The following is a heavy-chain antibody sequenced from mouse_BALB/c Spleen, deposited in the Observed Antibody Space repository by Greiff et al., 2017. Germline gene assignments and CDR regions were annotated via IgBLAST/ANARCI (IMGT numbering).Heavy chain of an antibody. J-gene: IGHJ2*01. Sequence: EVQRVESGGGLVQPGGSRKLSCAASGFTFSSFGMHWVRQAPEKGLEWVAYISSGSSTIYYADTVKGRFTISRDNPKNTLFLQMTSLRSEDTAMYYCARGDYGNYFDYWGQGTTLTVSS. D-gene: IGHD2-1*01. V-gene: IGHV5-17*02. CDR2: ISSGSSTI. CDR3: ARGDYGNYFDY. CDR1: GFTFSSFG.